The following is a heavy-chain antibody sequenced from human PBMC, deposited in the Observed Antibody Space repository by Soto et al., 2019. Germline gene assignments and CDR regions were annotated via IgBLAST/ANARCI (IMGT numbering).Heavy chain of an antibody. CDR1: GFTFSSYS. D-gene: IGHD5-12*01. CDR3: ARAPKDAYSGYYFDY. V-gene: IGHV3-21*01. Sequence: GGSLRLSCAASGFTFSSYSMNWVRQAPGKGLEWVSSISSSSSYIYYADSVKGRFTISRDNAKNSLYLQMNSLRAEDTAVYYCARAPKDAYSGYYFDYWGKGTLVTVSS. J-gene: IGHJ4*02. CDR2: ISSSSSYI.